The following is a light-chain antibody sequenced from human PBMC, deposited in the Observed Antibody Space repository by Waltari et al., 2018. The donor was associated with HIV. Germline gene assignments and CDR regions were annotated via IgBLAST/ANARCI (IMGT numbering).Light chain of an antibody. CDR1: QNIGTY. V-gene: IGKV1-39*01. CDR2: RAS. Sequence: DIQMTQSPPALSASVGDRVTITCRASQNIGTYLNWYQQRPGEAPKALIYRASTLQSGVSSRFSGSGSGTEFTLTITSLQPEDFATYICQQSFSSPTFGPGTKLEI. J-gene: IGKJ3*01. CDR3: QQSFSSPT.